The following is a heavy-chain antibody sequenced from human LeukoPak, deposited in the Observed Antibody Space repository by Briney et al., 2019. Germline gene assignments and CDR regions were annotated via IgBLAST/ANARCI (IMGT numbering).Heavy chain of an antibody. CDR1: GFTFGDHA. CDR3: ARENDQTNGGIAAAGTSPGAFDI. Sequence: GGSLRLSCTASGFTFGDHAMSWVRQAPGKGLEWVAVISYDGSNKYYADSVKGRFTISRDNSKNTLYLQMNSLRAEDTAVYYCARENDQTNGGIAAAGTSPGAFDIWGQGTMVTVSS. CDR2: ISYDGSNK. D-gene: IGHD6-13*01. J-gene: IGHJ3*02. V-gene: IGHV3-30*01.